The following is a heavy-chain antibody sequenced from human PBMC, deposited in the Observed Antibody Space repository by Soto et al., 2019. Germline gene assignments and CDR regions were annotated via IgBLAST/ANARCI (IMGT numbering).Heavy chain of an antibody. J-gene: IGHJ6*02. CDR3: GRGPSPRAPAGGTPYYYAMDV. D-gene: IGHD6-13*01. CDR2: MNPINGAA. CDR1: GYDFTAYD. Sequence: ASVKVSCKASGYDFTAYDINWVRQASGQGPEWMGWMNPINGAAGSARRFQGRVSMTRNTATGTAYLELTNLRSDDTAVYFCGRGPSPRAPAGGTPYYYAMDVWG. V-gene: IGHV1-8*02.